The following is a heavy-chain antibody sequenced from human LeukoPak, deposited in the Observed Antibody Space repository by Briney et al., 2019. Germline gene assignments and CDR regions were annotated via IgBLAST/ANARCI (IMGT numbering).Heavy chain of an antibody. CDR2: IYYSGST. D-gene: IGHD3-22*01. Sequence: PSQTLSLTCTVSGGSISSYYWSWIRQPPGKGLEWIGYIYYSGSTNYNPSLKSRVTISVDTSKNQFSLELRSVAAADTALYYCARRRYYDSTGYLEWGQGTLVTVTS. CDR1: GGSISSYY. J-gene: IGHJ1*01. CDR3: ARRRYYDSTGYLE. V-gene: IGHV4-59*08.